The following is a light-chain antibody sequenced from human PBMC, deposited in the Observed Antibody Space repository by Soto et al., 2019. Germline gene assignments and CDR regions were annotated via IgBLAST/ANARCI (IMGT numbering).Light chain of an antibody. CDR2: QTS. Sequence: EIVLTQSPATLSSFPGDRVTLSCRASQYINTRLAWYQHRPGQAPRLLIYQTSLRAAGIPDRFTGSGSGTEFTLTISRLEPEDFAVYFCQQHRTFGQGTKVDIK. CDR1: QYINTR. J-gene: IGKJ1*01. V-gene: IGKV3D-11*03. CDR3: QQHRT.